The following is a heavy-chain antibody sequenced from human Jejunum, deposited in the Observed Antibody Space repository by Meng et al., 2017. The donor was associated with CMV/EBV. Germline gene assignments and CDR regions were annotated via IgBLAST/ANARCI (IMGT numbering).Heavy chain of an antibody. CDR1: GGSITSYY. D-gene: IGHD2-2*02. CDR2: RYYSETA. Sequence: GGSITSYYVSWIRQPPGKGLEWIGYRYYSETAYYSPSLRSRVTISADTTKNQFSLRLTSVTAADTAVYFCASTLYPVPFLNYIDPWGQGTLVTVSS. J-gene: IGHJ5*02. CDR3: ASTLYPVPFLNYIDP. V-gene: IGHV4-59*01.